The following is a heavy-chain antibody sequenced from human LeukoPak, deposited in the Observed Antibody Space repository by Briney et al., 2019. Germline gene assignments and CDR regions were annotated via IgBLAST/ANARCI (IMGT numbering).Heavy chain of an antibody. CDR2: MYYSGRT. Sequence: SETLSLTCTVSGGSISSYYWSWVRQPAGKGLEWVGSMYYSGRTYYKPYLKRRVTISVNTSKNQFSLNLISVTAAYTAVYYCARGQWLTHPNYNWFDPWGQGTLVTVSS. D-gene: IGHD6-19*01. J-gene: IGHJ5*02. V-gene: IGHV4-4*07. CDR1: GGSISSYY. CDR3: ARGQWLTHPNYNWFDP.